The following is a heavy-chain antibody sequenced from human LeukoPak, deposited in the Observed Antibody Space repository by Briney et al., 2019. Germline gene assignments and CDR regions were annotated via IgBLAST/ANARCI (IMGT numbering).Heavy chain of an antibody. CDR3: ARVEWELGPYYFDY. CDR1: GYTFTGYY. CDR2: INPNSGGT. Sequence: ASVKVSCKASGYTFTGYYMRWVRQAPGQGLEWMGWINPNSGGTNYAQKFQGRVTMTRDTSISTAYMELSRLRSDDTAVYYCARVEWELGPYYFDYWGQGTLVTVSS. J-gene: IGHJ4*02. V-gene: IGHV1-2*02. D-gene: IGHD1-26*01.